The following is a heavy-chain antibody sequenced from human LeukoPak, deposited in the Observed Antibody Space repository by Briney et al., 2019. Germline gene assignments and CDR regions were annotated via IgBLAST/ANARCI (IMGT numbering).Heavy chain of an antibody. D-gene: IGHD3-10*01. J-gene: IGHJ6*03. Sequence: SVKVSCKASGGTFSSYAISWVRQAPGQGLEWMGGIIPIFGTANYAQKFQGRVTITADKSTSTAYMELSSLRSEDTAVYYCASLGNYYGSGSYYTKISNYYYMDVWGKGTTVTVSS. CDR1: GGTFSSYA. CDR2: IIPIFGTA. CDR3: ASLGNYYGSGSYYTKISNYYYMDV. V-gene: IGHV1-69*06.